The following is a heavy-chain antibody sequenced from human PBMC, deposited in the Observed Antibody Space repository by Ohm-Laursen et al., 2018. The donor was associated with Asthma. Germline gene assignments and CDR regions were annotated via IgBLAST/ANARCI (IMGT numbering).Heavy chain of an antibody. V-gene: IGHV1-69*01. Sequence: SSVKVSCKASGGTFSSYSISWVRQAPGQGLEWMGGIIPIFHTKKYGQKFQGRVTINADASTSTAYMELSTLRSEDTAVYYCAREGVLSYAFDIWGQGTIVTVSS. CDR1: GGTFSSYS. D-gene: IGHD1-26*01. J-gene: IGHJ3*02. CDR3: AREGVLSYAFDI. CDR2: IIPIFHTK.